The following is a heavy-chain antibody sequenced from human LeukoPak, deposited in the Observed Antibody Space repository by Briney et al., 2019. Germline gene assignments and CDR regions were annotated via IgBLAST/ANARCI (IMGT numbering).Heavy chain of an antibody. V-gene: IGHV4-39*07. CDR1: GDSISSSSYY. D-gene: IGHD3-3*01. J-gene: IGHJ4*02. CDR2: IYYSGST. Sequence: PSETLSLTCTVSGDSISSSSYYWGWIRQPPGKGLEWIGGIYYSGSTYYNPSLKSRVTISVDTSKNQFSLKLSSVTAADTAVYYCARELPYYDFWSGYYEDYWGQGTLVTVSS. CDR3: ARELPYYDFWSGYYEDY.